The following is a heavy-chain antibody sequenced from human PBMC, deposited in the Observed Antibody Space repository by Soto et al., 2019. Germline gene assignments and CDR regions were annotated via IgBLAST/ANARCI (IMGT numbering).Heavy chain of an antibody. D-gene: IGHD6-19*01. J-gene: IGHJ4*02. CDR2: INSDGSST. V-gene: IGHV3-74*01. CDR3: ARRGAVAGLHY. CDR1: GFTFSSYW. Sequence: EVQLVESGGGLVQPGGSLRVSCAASGFTFSSYWMHWVRQAPGKGLVWVSRINSDGSSTSYADSVKGRFTISRDNAKTTLYLQMNSLRAEDTAIYSCARRGAVAGLHYWGQGTLVTVSS.